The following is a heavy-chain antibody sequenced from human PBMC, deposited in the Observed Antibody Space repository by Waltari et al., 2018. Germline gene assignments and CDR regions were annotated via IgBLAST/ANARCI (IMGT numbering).Heavy chain of an antibody. D-gene: IGHD2-21*02. CDR2: INKDESSP. CDR1: EFTFSGYW. CDR3: ASQNGGNSWWLDP. Sequence: EVQLVESGGGLVQPGGSLRLSCAASEFTFSGYWMHWFRQAPGKGLGWVSGINKDESSPSYADSVKGRFTIARDNANNTLYLQMNSLRAEDTAVYYCASQNGGNSWWLDPGGQGTLVTVSS. V-gene: IGHV3-74*01. J-gene: IGHJ5*02.